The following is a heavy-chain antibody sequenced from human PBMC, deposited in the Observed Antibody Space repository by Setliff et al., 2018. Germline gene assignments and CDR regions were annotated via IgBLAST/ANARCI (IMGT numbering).Heavy chain of an antibody. CDR2: ISPYNGDR. CDR1: GYIFNTFG. Sequence: ASVKVSCKTSGYIFNTFGINWMRRAPGQGLEWIGWISPYNGDRKCAQNLQDRVTMTTDTSTSTAYLEVRSLRSDDTAVYYCARSPPNRGVGQGHHMDVWGKGTTVTVSS. CDR3: ARSPPNRGVGQGHHMDV. D-gene: IGHD1-26*01. J-gene: IGHJ6*03. V-gene: IGHV1-18*01.